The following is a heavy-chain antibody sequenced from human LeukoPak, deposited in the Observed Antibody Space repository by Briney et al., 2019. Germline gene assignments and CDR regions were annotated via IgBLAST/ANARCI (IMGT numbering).Heavy chain of an antibody. CDR3: ARDFPPPFDY. V-gene: IGHV3-21*01. J-gene: IGHJ4*02. Sequence: GGSLRLSCAASGFTFSSYSMNWVRQAPGKGLEWVSSISSSSGYIYYADSVKGRFTISRDNAKTSLYLQMNSLRAEDTAVYYCARDFPPPFDYWGQGTLVTVSS. CDR1: GFTFSSYS. CDR2: ISSSSGYI.